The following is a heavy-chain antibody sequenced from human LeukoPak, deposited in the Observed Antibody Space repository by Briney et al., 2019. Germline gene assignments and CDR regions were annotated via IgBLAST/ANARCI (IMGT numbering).Heavy chain of an antibody. V-gene: IGHV3-66*01. CDR2: IYSGGSA. CDR3: ARAGDHYYGLDV. CDR1: DFTVSTNY. J-gene: IGHJ6*02. Sequence: GGSLRLSCAASDFTVSTNYMTWVRQAPGKWLEWVSIIYSGGSAFYADSVWGRFTISRDNSEKTLYLQMNRLRADDTAVYYCARAGDHYYGLDVWGQGTTVTVSS. D-gene: IGHD5-24*01.